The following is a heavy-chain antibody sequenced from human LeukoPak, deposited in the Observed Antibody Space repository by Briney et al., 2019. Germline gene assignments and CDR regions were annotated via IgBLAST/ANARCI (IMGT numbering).Heavy chain of an antibody. CDR1: GFTFSDYW. CDR3: ELILRISDFDY. J-gene: IGHJ4*02. D-gene: IGHD3-3*01. V-gene: IGHV3-74*01. CDR2: ISSDGRIT. Sequence: AGGSLRLSCAASGFTFSDYWIHWVRQVPGQGLVWVSRISSDGRITNYADAVKGRFSISRDNTKNTLYLQMNSLRAEDTAVYYCELILRISDFDYWGQGTLVTVSS.